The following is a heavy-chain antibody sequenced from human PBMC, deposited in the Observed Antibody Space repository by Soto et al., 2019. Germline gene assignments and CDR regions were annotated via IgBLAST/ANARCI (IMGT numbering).Heavy chain of an antibody. CDR2: IKQDGSKQ. CDR1: GLTFSNYW. CDR3: AKDQGVLLWFGDQSPGGYYYGMDV. J-gene: IGHJ6*02. D-gene: IGHD3-10*01. Sequence: PGGSLRLSCAASGLTFSNYWMSWVRQAPGKGLEWVANIKQDGSKQYYSDSVKGRFTISRDNAKNSLYLQMNSLRAEDTAVYYCAKDQGVLLWFGDQSPGGYYYGMDVWGQGTTVTVSS. V-gene: IGHV3-7*01.